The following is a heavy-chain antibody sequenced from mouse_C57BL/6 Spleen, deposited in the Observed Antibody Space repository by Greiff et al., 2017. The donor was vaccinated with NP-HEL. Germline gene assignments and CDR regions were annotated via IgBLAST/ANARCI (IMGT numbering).Heavy chain of an antibody. CDR2: ISSGSSTI. CDR3: ARPAYYSYYYAMDY. J-gene: IGHJ4*01. CDR1: GFTFSDYG. Sequence: EVQLVESGGGLVKPGGSLKLSCAASGFTFSDYGMHWVRQAPEKGLEWVAYISSGSSTIYYADTVKGRFTISRDNAKNTLFLQMTSLRSGDTAMYYCARPAYYSYYYAMDYWGQGTSVTVSS. D-gene: IGHD2-12*01. V-gene: IGHV5-17*01.